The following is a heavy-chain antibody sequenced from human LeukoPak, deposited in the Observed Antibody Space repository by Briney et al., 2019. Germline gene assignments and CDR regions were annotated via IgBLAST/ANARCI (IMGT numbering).Heavy chain of an antibody. D-gene: IGHD3-3*01. Sequence: GGSLRLSCAASGFTFSSYSMNWVRQAPGKGLERGSYISSSSSTIYYADSVKGRFTISRDNAKNSLYLQMNSLRDEDTAVYYCARASYYDFWSGYSSDYYYYMDVWGKGTTVTVSS. CDR1: GFTFSSYS. J-gene: IGHJ6*03. CDR2: ISSSSSTI. CDR3: ARASYYDFWSGYSSDYYYYMDV. V-gene: IGHV3-48*02.